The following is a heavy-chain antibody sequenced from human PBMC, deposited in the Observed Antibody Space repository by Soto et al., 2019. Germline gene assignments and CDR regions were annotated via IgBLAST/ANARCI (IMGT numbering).Heavy chain of an antibody. J-gene: IGHJ4*02. CDR2: INAGNGNT. V-gene: IGHV1-3*01. CDR1: GGTFSSYA. Sequence: ASVKVSCKASGGTFSSYAISWVRQAPGQGLEWTGWINAGNGNTKYSEKFQGRVTITRDTSASTAYLELSSLRSEDTAVYYCARATRSGSPHFDHWGQGTLVTVS. CDR3: ARATRSGSPHFDH. D-gene: IGHD5-12*01.